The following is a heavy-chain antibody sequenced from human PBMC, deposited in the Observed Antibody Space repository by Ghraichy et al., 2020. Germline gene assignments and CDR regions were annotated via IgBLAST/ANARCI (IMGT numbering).Heavy chain of an antibody. CDR1: GGTFSSYT. CDR3: ASDILTGYRESFEYFQH. CDR2: IIPILGIA. J-gene: IGHJ1*01. Sequence: SVKVSCKASGGTFSSYTISWVRQAPGQGLEWMGRIIPILGIANYAQKFQGRVTITADKSTSTAYMELSSLRSEDTAVYYCASDILTGYRESFEYFQHWGQGTLVTVSS. V-gene: IGHV1-69*02. D-gene: IGHD3-9*01.